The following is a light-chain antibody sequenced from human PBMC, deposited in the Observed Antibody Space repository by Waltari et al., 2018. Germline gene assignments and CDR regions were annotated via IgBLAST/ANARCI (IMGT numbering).Light chain of an antibody. V-gene: IGKV2-30*01. CDR1: EGLVYTDGHTY. CDR2: QVS. Sequence: VLIQSPLSLHVTLVRPGVFSCRSAEGLVYTDGHTYLNWFHQRPGQSPRLLIYQVSKRESGVPDRFTGYGAGTAFTLRISRVQPEDVGIYFCMQSTHCPITFGQGTRLEIK. J-gene: IGKJ5*01. CDR3: MQSTHCPIT.